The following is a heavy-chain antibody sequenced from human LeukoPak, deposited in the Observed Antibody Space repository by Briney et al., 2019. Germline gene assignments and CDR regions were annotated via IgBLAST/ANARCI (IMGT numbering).Heavy chain of an antibody. Sequence: SETLSLTCTVSGGSISSSSYYWGWIRQPPGKGLEWIGSIYYSGSTYYNPSLKSRVTISVDTSKNQFSLKLSSVTAADTAVYYCARVFVVSGSNPLDAFDIRGQGTMVTVSS. CDR1: GGSISSSSYY. D-gene: IGHD3-22*01. V-gene: IGHV4-39*01. CDR2: IYYSGST. J-gene: IGHJ3*02. CDR3: ARVFVVSGSNPLDAFDI.